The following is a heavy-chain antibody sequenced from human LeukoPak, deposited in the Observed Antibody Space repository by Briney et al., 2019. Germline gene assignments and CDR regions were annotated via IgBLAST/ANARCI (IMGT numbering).Heavy chain of an antibody. Sequence: VASVKVSCKASGYTSTGYYMHWVRQAPGQGLEWMGRINPNSGGTNYAQKFQGRVTMTRDTSISTAYMELSRLRSDDTAVYYCARTMIVPLPGDAFDIWGQGTMVTVSS. V-gene: IGHV1-2*06. J-gene: IGHJ3*02. CDR1: GYTSTGYY. CDR3: ARTMIVPLPGDAFDI. CDR2: INPNSGGT. D-gene: IGHD3-22*01.